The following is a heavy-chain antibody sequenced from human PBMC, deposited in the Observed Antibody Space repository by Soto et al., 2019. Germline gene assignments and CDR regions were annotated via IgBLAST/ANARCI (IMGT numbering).Heavy chain of an antibody. CDR1: GYSFTSYW. CDR3: ARLFAYGSGSYVFDP. CDR2: IDPSDSYT. D-gene: IGHD3-10*01. V-gene: IGHV5-10-1*01. Sequence: GESLKISCKGSGYSFTSYWISWVRQMPGKGLEWMGRIDPSDSYTNYSPSFQGHVTISADKSISTAYLQWSSLKASDTAMYYCARLFAYGSGSYVFDPWGQGTLVTVSS. J-gene: IGHJ5*02.